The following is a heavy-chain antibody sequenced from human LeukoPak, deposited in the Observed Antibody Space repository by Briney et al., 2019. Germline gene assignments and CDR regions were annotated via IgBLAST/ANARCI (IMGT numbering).Heavy chain of an antibody. J-gene: IGHJ4*02. CDR3: ARDRTVTTGIDY. D-gene: IGHD4-17*01. V-gene: IGHV3-30*03. CDR2: ISYDGSDK. Sequence: GGSLRLSCAASGFTFSSYGMHWVRQAPGKGLEWVAVISYDGSDKFYADSVKGRFTISRDNSKNTLFLQMNSLRAEDTAVYYCARDRTVTTGIDYWGQGTLVTVSS. CDR1: GFTFSSYG.